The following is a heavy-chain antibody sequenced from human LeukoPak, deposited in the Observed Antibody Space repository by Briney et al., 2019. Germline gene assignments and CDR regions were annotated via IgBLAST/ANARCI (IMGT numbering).Heavy chain of an antibody. Sequence: ASVKVSCKASGGTFSSYAISWVRQAPGQGLEWMGWISAYNGNTNYAQKLQGRVTMTTDTSTSTAYMELRSLRSDDTAVYYCARDPIQWLPPSYDAFDIWGQGTMVTVSS. V-gene: IGHV1-18*01. J-gene: IGHJ3*02. CDR1: GGTFSSYA. CDR3: ARDPIQWLPPSYDAFDI. D-gene: IGHD3-22*01. CDR2: ISAYNGNT.